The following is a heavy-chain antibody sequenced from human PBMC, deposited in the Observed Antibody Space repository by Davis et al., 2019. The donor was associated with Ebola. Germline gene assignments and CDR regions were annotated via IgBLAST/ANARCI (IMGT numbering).Heavy chain of an antibody. CDR1: GFTFSSYG. J-gene: IGHJ6*02. CDR2: IKQDGSEK. D-gene: IGHD3-16*01. Sequence: GESLKISCAASGFTFSSYGMHWVRQAPGKGLEWVANIKQDGSEKYYVDSVKGRFTISRDNAKNSLYLQMNSLRAEDTAVYYCARDFGTSYYYYGMDVWGQGTTVTVSS. V-gene: IGHV3-7*01. CDR3: ARDFGTSYYYYGMDV.